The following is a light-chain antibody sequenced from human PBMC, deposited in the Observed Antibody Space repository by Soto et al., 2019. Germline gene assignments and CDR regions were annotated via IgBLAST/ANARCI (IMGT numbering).Light chain of an antibody. CDR3: QPDKSYSAK. CDR2: KAS. J-gene: IGKJ1*01. V-gene: IGKV1-5*03. Sequence: DIQMTQSPSTLSASVGDRVTITCRASQSISSWLAWYQQKPGKAPKLLIYKASNLESGVPSRFSGSGSGTEFTLTISSLQPDHLATHYCQPDKSYSAKFGQATK. CDR1: QSISSW.